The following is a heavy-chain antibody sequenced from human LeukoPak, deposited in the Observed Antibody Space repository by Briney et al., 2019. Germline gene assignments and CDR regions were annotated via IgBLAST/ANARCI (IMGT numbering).Heavy chain of an antibody. CDR1: GFTVSSNY. CDR3: ARAHDRGYYYGFDF. CDR2: IYSAGNT. Sequence: GGSLRLSCAASGFTVSSNYMSWVRQAPGKGLEWVSVIYSAGNTYYAVSVQGRFTMSRENPENTLYLQMNSLRAEDTAVYYCARAHDRGYYYGFDFWGQGTLVTVSS. D-gene: IGHD3-22*01. V-gene: IGHV3-66*01. J-gene: IGHJ4*02.